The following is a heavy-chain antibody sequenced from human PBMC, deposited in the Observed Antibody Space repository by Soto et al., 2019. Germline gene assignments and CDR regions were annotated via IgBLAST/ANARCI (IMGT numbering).Heavy chain of an antibody. CDR3: ARVSSSGWPGYLVGGFDY. Sequence: QVQLQESGPGLVKPSQTLSLTCTVSGGSISSGGYYWSWIRQHPGKGLEWIGYIYYSGSTYYNPSLKSRVTISVDPSKNQFSLKLSSVTAADTAVYYCARVSSSGWPGYLVGGFDYWGQGTLVTVSS. CDR1: GGSISSGGYY. V-gene: IGHV4-31*03. J-gene: IGHJ4*02. CDR2: IYYSGST. D-gene: IGHD6-19*01.